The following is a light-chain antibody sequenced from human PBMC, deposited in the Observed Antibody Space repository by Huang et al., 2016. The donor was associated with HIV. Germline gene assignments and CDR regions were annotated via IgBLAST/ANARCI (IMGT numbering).Light chain of an antibody. V-gene: IGKV3-11*01. CDR3: QQRSDWPPWT. J-gene: IGKJ1*01. CDR2: DAS. Sequence: EIVLTQSPATLSLSPGERATLSCRASQSVRNYLAWYQHKPGQAPRLLSYDASNRATGTPARFSGSGSGTDFTLTISSLEPEDFAVYYCQQRSDWPPWTFGQGTKVEIK. CDR1: QSVRNY.